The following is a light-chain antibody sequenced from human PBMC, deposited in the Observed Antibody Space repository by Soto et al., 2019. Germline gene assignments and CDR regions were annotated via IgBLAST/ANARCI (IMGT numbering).Light chain of an antibody. J-gene: IGKJ2*01. V-gene: IGKV3-11*01. CDR1: QSLSCY. CDR2: NAS. CDR3: QQHGSWPYT. Sequence: DIEMTQSPATLSSSAGDTATLTCRASQSLSCYLAWFQQKPGQAPRLLIHNASTMETGVPARFSGSGSGTDFTLTISSLEPDDFADYYCQQHGSWPYTFGQGTNLEIK.